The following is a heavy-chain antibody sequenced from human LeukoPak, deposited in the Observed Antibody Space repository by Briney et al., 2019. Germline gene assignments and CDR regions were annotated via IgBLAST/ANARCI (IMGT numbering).Heavy chain of an antibody. J-gene: IGHJ4*02. CDR1: GFTVGSNY. CDR2: IYDSGTT. V-gene: IGHV3-53*01. D-gene: IGHD6-19*01. Sequence: PGVSLRLSCATSGFTVGSNYMSWVRQAPGRGLEWVSVIYDSGTTYYADSVKGRFLIFRDTSKNTVDLQMNSLRVEDTAVYYCAGRRSSGWYAYWGQGTLVTVSS. CDR3: AGRRSSGWYAY.